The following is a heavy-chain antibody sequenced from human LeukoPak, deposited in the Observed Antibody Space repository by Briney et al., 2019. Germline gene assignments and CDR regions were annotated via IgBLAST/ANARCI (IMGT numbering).Heavy chain of an antibody. CDR1: GYTFTSYA. V-gene: IGHV1-18*01. CDR3: ARDYRTGFDY. J-gene: IGHJ4*02. Sequence: ASVKVSCKASGYTFTSYAMNWVRQAPGQGLEWMGWISPYNGNTHYAQKLQGRVTMTTDTSTTTAYMELRSLRSDDTAVYYCARDYRTGFDYWGQGTLVTVSS. D-gene: IGHD7-27*01. CDR2: ISPYNGNT.